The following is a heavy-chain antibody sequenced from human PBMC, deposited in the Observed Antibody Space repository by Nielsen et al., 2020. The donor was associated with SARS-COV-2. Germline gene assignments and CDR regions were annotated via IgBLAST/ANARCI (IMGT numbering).Heavy chain of an antibody. Sequence: SATLSFTCNVPDGSIRSSDYYWCWIRQPPGKGLEWIGYIYYSGSTYYNPSLKSEVTISVDTSNNQFSLWLSSVTAADTAVYYCAGDSVCRGVIIHEYFDYWGQGTLVTVSS. CDR3: AGDSVCRGVIIHEYFDY. D-gene: IGHD3-10*01. J-gene: IGHJ4*02. V-gene: IGHV4-30-4*01. CDR1: DGSIRSSDYY. CDR2: IYYSGST.